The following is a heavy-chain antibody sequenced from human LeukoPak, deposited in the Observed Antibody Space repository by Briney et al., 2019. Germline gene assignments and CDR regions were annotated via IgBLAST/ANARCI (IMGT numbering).Heavy chain of an antibody. J-gene: IGHJ4*02. CDR2: GDYSGGT. D-gene: IGHD6-19*01. CDR1: GGSISSVTDY. Sequence: SETLSLTCTVSGGSISSVTDYWAWIRQPPGKGLEWIASGDYSGGTYYNPSLESRVAISADMSKNQISLKLTSVTGADTAVYYCAGERGEEYSSGWYKTNYFYNWGQGIRVTVSS. V-gene: IGHV4-39*07. CDR3: AGERGEEYSSGWYKTNYFYN.